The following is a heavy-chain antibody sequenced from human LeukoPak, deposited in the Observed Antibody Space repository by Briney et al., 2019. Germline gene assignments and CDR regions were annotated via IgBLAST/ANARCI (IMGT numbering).Heavy chain of an antibody. CDR1: GFTFSTYW. J-gene: IGHJ4*02. Sequence: GGSLRLSCAASGFTFSTYWMHWVRQTPGKGLVWVSRINTDGSTTNYADSVKGRFTISRDNSKNTLYLQMNSLRAEDTAVYYCAKEQPYYDFWSGYSDYWGQGTLVTVSS. D-gene: IGHD3-3*01. CDR2: INTDGSTT. CDR3: AKEQPYYDFWSGYSDY. V-gene: IGHV3-74*01.